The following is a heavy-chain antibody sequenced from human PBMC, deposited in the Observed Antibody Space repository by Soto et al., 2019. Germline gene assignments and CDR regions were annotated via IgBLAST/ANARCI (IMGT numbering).Heavy chain of an antibody. CDR3: ARSGDDYGSYIDY. CDR1: GDSISNLDYF. J-gene: IGHJ4*02. V-gene: IGHV4-30-4*01. D-gene: IGHD4-17*01. CDR2: IYKSATT. Sequence: PSETLSLTCSVSGDSISNLDYFWAWIRQPPGQALEYIGYIYKSATTYYNPSFESRVAISVDTSKSQFSLNVTSVTAADTAMYHCARSGDDYGSYIDYWGQGTLVTVSS.